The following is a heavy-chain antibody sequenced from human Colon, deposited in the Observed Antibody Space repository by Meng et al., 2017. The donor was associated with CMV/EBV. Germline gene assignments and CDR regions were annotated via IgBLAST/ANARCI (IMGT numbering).Heavy chain of an antibody. D-gene: IGHD2-15*01. CDR1: GFTFTTYS. V-gene: IGHV3-23*03. CDR2: VHCGDSRT. J-gene: IGHJ6*02. Sequence: GGSLRLSCAASGFTFTTYSMAWVRKAPGKGLEWVSIVHCGDSRTQYADPVKGRFTISRDDSKSTVHLQMSSLRAGDTATYYCAKWRGYGNGMDVWGQGTTVTVSS. CDR3: AKWRGYGNGMDV.